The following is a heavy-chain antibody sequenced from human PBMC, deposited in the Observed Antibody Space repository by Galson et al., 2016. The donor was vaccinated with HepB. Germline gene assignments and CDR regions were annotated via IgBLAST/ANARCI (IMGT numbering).Heavy chain of an antibody. V-gene: IGHV3-NL1*01. CDR2: LYSGGAT. J-gene: IGHJ2*01. CDR3: ARIPTDSYHWYLDL. CDR1: GFTFSNYG. D-gene: IGHD1-26*01. Sequence: SLRLSCAASGFTFSNYGMHWVRQAPGKGLGWVSVLYSGGATYYADSVRGRFTISRDNSNRLSLQMNSLKADDTAVYFCARIPTDSYHWYLDLWGRGTLVTVSS.